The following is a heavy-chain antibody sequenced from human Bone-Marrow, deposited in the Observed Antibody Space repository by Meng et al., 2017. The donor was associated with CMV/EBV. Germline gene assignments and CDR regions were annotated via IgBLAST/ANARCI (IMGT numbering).Heavy chain of an antibody. CDR3: VRVRILVGAADF. D-gene: IGHD2-15*01. CDR2: ISSSSGTI. V-gene: IGHV3-11*01. J-gene: IGHJ4*02. Sequence: GESLKISCAASGFTVSSNYMSWVRQAPGKGLEWLSYISSSSGTIYYADSVKGRFTVSRDNARNSQFLQMSGLRVEDTAVYYCVRVRILVGAADFWGQGTLVTVSS. CDR1: GFTVSSNY.